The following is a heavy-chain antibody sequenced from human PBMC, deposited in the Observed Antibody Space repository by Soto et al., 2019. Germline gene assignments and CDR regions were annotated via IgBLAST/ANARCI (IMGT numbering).Heavy chain of an antibody. J-gene: IGHJ3*02. CDR2: IYSGDST. Sequence: EVPLVESGGGLIQPGGSLRLSCAASGFTVSSNYMSWVRQAPGKGLEWVSVIYSGDSTYYADSVKGRFTISRDNSKNTLYLQMNSLRAEDTAVYYCARVRWSMNAFDIWGQGTMVTVSS. V-gene: IGHV3-53*01. CDR1: GFTVSSNY. CDR3: ARVRWSMNAFDI. D-gene: IGHD2-8*02.